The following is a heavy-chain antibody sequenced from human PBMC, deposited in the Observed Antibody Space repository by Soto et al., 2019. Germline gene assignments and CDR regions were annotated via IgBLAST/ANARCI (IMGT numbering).Heavy chain of an antibody. CDR2: IVVGSGNT. V-gene: IGHV1-58*01. D-gene: IGHD6-19*01. Sequence: SVKVSCKASGFTFTSSAVQWVRQARGQRLEWIGWIVVGSGNTNYAQQFQERVTITRDMSTSTAYMELSSLRSEDTAVYYCAADPGIAVAAYYYYYGMDVWGQGTTVTVSS. CDR3: AADPGIAVAAYYYYYGMDV. J-gene: IGHJ6*02. CDR1: GFTFTSSA.